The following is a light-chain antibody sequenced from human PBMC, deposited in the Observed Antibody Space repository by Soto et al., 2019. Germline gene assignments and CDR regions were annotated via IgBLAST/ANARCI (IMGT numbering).Light chain of an antibody. CDR3: QQDHRWPPLT. CDR1: QSIDND. Sequence: EIVMTQSPATLSVSPGERATLSCRASQSIDNDLAWYQQKPGQAPRLLIYGASTRATGIPVRFSGSGSGTLFTLTINSLQSEDLAVYYCQQDHRWPPLTFGGGTKVEIK. V-gene: IGKV3-15*01. CDR2: GAS. J-gene: IGKJ4*01.